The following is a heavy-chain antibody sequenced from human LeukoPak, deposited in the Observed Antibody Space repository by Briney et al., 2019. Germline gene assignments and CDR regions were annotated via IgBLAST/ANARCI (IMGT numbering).Heavy chain of an antibody. Sequence: ASVKVSCKASGGASGDTFSNYVINWLRQAPGQGLEWMGGIVPIFGTANYAQKFQGRVTITADESTSTAYMELSSLRSEDTAVYYCAVTALVGGGYWGQGTLVTVSS. CDR2: IVPIFGTA. CDR3: AVTALVGGGY. J-gene: IGHJ4*02. D-gene: IGHD1-26*01. V-gene: IGHV1-69*13. CDR1: GDTFSNYV.